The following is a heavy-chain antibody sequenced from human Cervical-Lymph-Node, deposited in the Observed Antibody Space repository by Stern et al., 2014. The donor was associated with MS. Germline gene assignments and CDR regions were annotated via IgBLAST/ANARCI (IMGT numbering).Heavy chain of an antibody. CDR3: ARQPAACSNVYCPLFDY. CDR2: LYYSGST. D-gene: IGHD3-22*01. Sequence: QMQLQESGPGLVKPSQTLSLTCTVSGGSISSGIYYWSWIRQHPGKGLEWIGYLYYSGSTYYTPSLKSLVSIAVDPSKNQFSLELSSVTAADTAIYYCARQPAACSNVYCPLFDYWGQGTLVTVSS. V-gene: IGHV4-31*01. CDR1: GGSISSGIYY. J-gene: IGHJ4*02.